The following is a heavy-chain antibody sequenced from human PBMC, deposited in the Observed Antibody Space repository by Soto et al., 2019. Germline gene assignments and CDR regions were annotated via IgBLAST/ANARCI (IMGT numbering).Heavy chain of an antibody. Sequence: EVQLLESGGGLVQPGGSLRLSCTASGFSFSNIAMRWVRKPQGKGLDWVSTISGGGGSTYYADSVKGRFTISRDNSKNTLYLQVSSLRAEDTAVYYCAKDRADYSGSHPDFDYWGQGTLVTVSS. D-gene: IGHD1-26*01. CDR3: AKDRADYSGSHPDFDY. J-gene: IGHJ4*02. V-gene: IGHV3-23*01. CDR1: GFSFSNIA. CDR2: ISGGGGST.